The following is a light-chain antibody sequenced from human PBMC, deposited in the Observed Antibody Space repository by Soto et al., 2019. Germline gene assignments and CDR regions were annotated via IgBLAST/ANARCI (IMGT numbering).Light chain of an antibody. CDR1: GSNIGAGYD. CDR2: ANT. Sequence: QSVLTQSPPVSGAPGQRVTISCTGSGSNIGAGYDVHWYQQFPGTAPKLLIYANTNRPSGFPDRFSGSKSGTSASLAITGLQPEDEADYYCQSYDSSLKNSVFGGGTKLTVL. J-gene: IGLJ3*02. CDR3: QSYDSSLKNSV. V-gene: IGLV1-40*01.